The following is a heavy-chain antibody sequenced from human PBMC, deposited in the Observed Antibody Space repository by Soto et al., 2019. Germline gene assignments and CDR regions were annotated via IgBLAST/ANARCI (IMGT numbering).Heavy chain of an antibody. CDR2: IYYSGST. Sequence: PSETLSLTCTVSGGSISSYYWSWIRQPPGKGLEWIGYIYYSGSTNYNPSLKSRVTISVDTSKNQFSLKLSSVTAADTAVYYCARDRPSDYSNHFLETWFDPRGQGTLVTVSS. CDR1: GGSISSYY. V-gene: IGHV4-59*01. D-gene: IGHD4-4*01. J-gene: IGHJ5*02. CDR3: ARDRPSDYSNHFLETWFDP.